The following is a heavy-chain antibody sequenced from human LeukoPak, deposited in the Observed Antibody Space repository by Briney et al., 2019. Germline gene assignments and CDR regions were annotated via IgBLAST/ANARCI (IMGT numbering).Heavy chain of an antibody. CDR3: AVVGAQGYY. Sequence: ASVKVSCKASGGTFSSYAINWVRQATGQGLEWMGWMNPNSGNTGYAQKFQGRVTMTRNTSISTAYMELSSLRSEDTAVYYCAVVGAQGYYWGQGTLVTVSS. V-gene: IGHV1-8*02. D-gene: IGHD2-15*01. CDR2: MNPNSGNT. J-gene: IGHJ4*02. CDR1: GGTFSSYA.